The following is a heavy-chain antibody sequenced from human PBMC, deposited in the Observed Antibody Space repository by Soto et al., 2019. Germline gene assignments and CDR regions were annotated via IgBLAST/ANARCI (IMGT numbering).Heavy chain of an antibody. J-gene: IGHJ4*02. CDR1: GGSVSSGSYY. V-gene: IGHV4-61*01. Sequence: SETLSLTCTVSGGSVSSGSYYWRWIRQPPGKGLEWIGYIYYSGSTNYNPSLKSRVTISVDTSKNQFSLKLSSVTAADTAVYYCARGSYIPDPLGLDCWGQGTRVTVSS. D-gene: IGHD2-2*01. CDR2: IYYSGST. CDR3: ARGSYIPDPLGLDC.